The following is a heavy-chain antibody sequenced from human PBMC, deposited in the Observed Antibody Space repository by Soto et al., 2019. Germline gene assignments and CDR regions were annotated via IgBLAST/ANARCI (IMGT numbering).Heavy chain of an antibody. CDR1: GGSFNNYC. CDR3: ARGDYGQYDAYNWFDP. J-gene: IGHJ5*02. V-gene: IGHV4-34*02. D-gene: IGHD3-10*01. Sequence: QVRLQQWGAGLVRPSETLSLTCAVYGGSFNNYCWSWIRQPPGKGLEWIGEVCPGGRTNYSPTLKREVRIAVEGSKNHCSLRLTSVTVADTAVYYCARGDYGQYDAYNWFDPWGQGNLVIVAS. CDR2: VCPGGRT.